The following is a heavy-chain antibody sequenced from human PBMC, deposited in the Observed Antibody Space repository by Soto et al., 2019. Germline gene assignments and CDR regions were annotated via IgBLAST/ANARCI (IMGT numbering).Heavy chain of an antibody. CDR1: GGSFSGYY. CDR3: ARGKLGYCSGGSCYRNYYYYGMDV. V-gene: IGHV4-34*01. J-gene: IGHJ6*02. CDR2: INHSGST. Sequence: ETLSLTCAVYGGSFSGYYWSWIRQPPGKGLEWIGEINHSGSTNYNPSLKSRVTISVDTSKNQFSLKLSSVTAADTAVYYCARGKLGYCSGGSCYRNYYYYGMDVWGQGTTVS. D-gene: IGHD2-15*01.